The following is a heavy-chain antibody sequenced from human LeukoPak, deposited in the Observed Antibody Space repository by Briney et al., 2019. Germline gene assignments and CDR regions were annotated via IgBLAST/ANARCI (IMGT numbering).Heavy chain of an antibody. J-gene: IGHJ3*02. CDR2: IYPGNFDT. V-gene: IGHV5-51*01. D-gene: IGHD3-9*01. Sequence: PGESLKISCKDSGDSFSSKWIGWVRQMPGKGLEWMGIIYPGNFDTRYSPSFQGHVTISVDKSINTAYLQWSNLKASDTARYYCASPNTRRSSLYFFDSWGQGTMVTVSS. CDR3: ASPNTRRSSLYFFDS. CDR1: GDSFSSKW.